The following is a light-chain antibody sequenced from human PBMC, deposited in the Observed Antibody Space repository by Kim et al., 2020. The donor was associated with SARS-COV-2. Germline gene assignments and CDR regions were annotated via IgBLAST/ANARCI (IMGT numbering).Light chain of an antibody. CDR1: QSVSSY. CDR3: QQRSNWRAT. Sequence: LSPGERSTLSCRASQSVSSYLAWYQQKPGQAPRLLIYDASNRATGIPARFSGSGSGTDFTLTISSLEPEDFAVYYCQQRSNWRATFGPGTKVDIK. J-gene: IGKJ3*01. CDR2: DAS. V-gene: IGKV3-11*01.